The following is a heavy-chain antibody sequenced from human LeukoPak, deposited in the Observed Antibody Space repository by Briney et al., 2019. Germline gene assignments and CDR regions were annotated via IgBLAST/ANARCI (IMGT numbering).Heavy chain of an antibody. CDR2: IYSGGST. J-gene: IGHJ4*02. Sequence: GGSLRLSCAASGFTVSSNYMSWVRQAPGKGLEWVSVIYSGGSTYYAGSVKGRFTISRDNSKNTLYLQMNSLRAEDTAVYYCARGLGEGYDSWSGYTIDYWGQGTLVTVSS. CDR3: ARGLGEGYDSWSGYTIDY. D-gene: IGHD3-3*01. CDR1: GFTVSSNY. V-gene: IGHV3-66*02.